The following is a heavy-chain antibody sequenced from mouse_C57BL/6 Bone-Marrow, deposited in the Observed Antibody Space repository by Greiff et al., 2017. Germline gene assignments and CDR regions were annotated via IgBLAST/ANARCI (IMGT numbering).Heavy chain of an antibody. D-gene: IGHD2-12*01. V-gene: IGHV5-16*01. CDR3: ARGSLRRGPYAMDY. CDR2: INYDGSST. CDR1: GFTFSDYY. Sequence: DVMLVESEGGLVQPGSSMKLSCTASGFTFSDYYMAWVRQVPEKGLEWVANINYDGSSTYYLDSLKSRFIISRDNAKNILYLQMSSLKSEDTATDYCARGSLRRGPYAMDYWGQGTSVTVSS. J-gene: IGHJ4*01.